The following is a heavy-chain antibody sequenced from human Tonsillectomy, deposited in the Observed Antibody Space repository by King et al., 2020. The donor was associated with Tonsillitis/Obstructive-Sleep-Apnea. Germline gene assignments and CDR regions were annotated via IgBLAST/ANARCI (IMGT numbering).Heavy chain of an antibody. J-gene: IGHJ4*02. CDR3: ARDPSIELWLPHCDY. V-gene: IGHV1-3*01. CDR1: GYTFTDYA. Sequence: QLVQSGAEVRKPGASVKISCKASGYTFTDYAIHWVRQAPGQRPEWVGWVNPDNGNTKNSLELEGRVTITTDTSATTSYLRLRNLRSEDTAVYYCARDPSIELWLPHCDYWGQGTLVTVSS. D-gene: IGHD3-16*01. CDR2: VNPDNGNT.